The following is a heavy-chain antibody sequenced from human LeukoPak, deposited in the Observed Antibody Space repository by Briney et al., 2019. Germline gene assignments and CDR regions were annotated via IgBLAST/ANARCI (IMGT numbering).Heavy chain of an antibody. CDR1: GYTLTELS. Sequence: ASVKVSCKVSGYTLTELSMHWARQAPGKGLEWMGGFDPEDGETIYAQKFQGRVTMTEDTSTDTAYMELSSLRSEDTAVYYCATTSVVVSHDAFDIWGQGTMVTVSS. CDR3: ATTSVVVSHDAFDI. J-gene: IGHJ3*02. CDR2: FDPEDGET. V-gene: IGHV1-24*01. D-gene: IGHD2-21*01.